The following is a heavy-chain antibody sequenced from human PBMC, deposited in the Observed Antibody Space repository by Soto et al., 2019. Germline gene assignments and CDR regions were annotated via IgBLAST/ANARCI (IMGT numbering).Heavy chain of an antibody. CDR2: ISSSSSYI. V-gene: IGHV3-21*01. CDR3: ARVGMATIMYYYYGMDV. CDR1: GFTFSSYS. D-gene: IGHD5-12*01. Sequence: PVGSLRLSCAASGFTFSSYSMNWVRQAPGKGLEWVSSISSSSSYIYYADSVKGRFTISRDNAKNSLYLQMNSLRAEDTAVYYCARVGMATIMYYYYGMDVWGQGTTVTV. J-gene: IGHJ6*02.